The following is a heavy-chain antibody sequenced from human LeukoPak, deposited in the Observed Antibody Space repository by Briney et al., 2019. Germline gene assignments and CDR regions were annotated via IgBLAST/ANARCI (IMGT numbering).Heavy chain of an antibody. J-gene: IGHJ2*01. D-gene: IGHD3-9*01. CDR1: GYTFTGYY. V-gene: IGHV1-8*02. CDR3: ARGRVLTGYYYSGWYFDL. CDR2: MNPNSGNT. Sequence: ASVKVSCKASGYTFTGYYMHWVRQATGQGLEWMGWMNPNSGNTGYAQKFQGRVTMTRNTSISTAYMELSSLRSEDTAVYYCARGRVLTGYYYSGWYFDLWGRGTLVTVSS.